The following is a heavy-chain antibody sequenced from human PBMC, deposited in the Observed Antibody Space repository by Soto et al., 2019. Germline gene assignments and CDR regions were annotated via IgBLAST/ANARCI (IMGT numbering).Heavy chain of an antibody. D-gene: IGHD6-13*01. CDR2: IYDSGNT. J-gene: IGHJ6*02. CDR3: ANDRQMATAGLDLTYMGLNV. CDR1: GGSIRSGGYY. V-gene: IGHV4-31*01. Sequence: QVQLQESGPGLVKPSQTLSLTCTVSGGSIRSGGYYWCWVRQNPRKGLEWIGNIYDSGNTYYNTYTNSYPTVQGDSSTSLDSLKLISVTAADTPLYEYANDRQMATAGLDLTYMGLNVWGQGTTVTVSS.